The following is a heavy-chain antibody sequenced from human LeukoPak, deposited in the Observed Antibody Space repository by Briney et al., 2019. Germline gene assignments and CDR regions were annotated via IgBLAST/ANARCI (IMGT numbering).Heavy chain of an antibody. CDR1: GFTVSRNY. J-gene: IGHJ4*02. V-gene: IGHV4-38-2*01. CDR2: IYHSGRT. D-gene: IGHD5-12*01. CDR3: ARGEKGIVATKGYYFDY. Sequence: PGGSLRLSCAASGFTVSRNYMSWVRQAPGKGLEWIGSIYHSGRTFYNPSLKSRVTISVDTSKNQFSLKLSSVTAADTAVYYCARGEKGIVATKGYYFDYWGQGTLVTVSS.